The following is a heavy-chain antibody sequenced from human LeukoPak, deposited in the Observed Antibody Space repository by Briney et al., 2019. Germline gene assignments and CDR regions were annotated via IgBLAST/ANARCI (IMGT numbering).Heavy chain of an antibody. CDR1: SYTFTTYG. CDR2: ISAYYGNT. CDR3: ARDYYDFWSSYLSRAGYIY. D-gene: IGHD3-3*01. V-gene: IGHV1-18*01. J-gene: IGHJ4*02. Sequence: ASVKVSCKASSYTFTTYGISWVRQAPGQGLEWTGWISAYYGNTNYAQKLQGRVTMTTDTSTSTAYMELRSLRSDDTAVYYCARDYYDFWSSYLSRAGYIYWGQGTLVTVSS.